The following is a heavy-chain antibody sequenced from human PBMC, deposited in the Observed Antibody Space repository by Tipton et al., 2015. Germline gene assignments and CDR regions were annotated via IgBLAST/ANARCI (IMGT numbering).Heavy chain of an antibody. V-gene: IGHV4-59*01. Sequence: TLSLTCTVSGGSISSYSWSWIRQPPGKGLEWIGYIHYSGSSNYRPSLRSRVTISVDTSKNQFSLQLRSVTAADTAVYYCAREKRISIFGVLIPHFDFWGQGALVSVSS. CDR2: IHYSGSS. CDR1: GGSISSYS. J-gene: IGHJ4*02. CDR3: AREKRISIFGVLIPHFDF. D-gene: IGHD3-3*01.